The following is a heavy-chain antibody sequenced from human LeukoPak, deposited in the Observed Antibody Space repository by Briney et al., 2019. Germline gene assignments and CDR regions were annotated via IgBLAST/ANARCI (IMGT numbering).Heavy chain of an antibody. CDR2: INPNSGGT. Sequence: ASVKVSCKTSGYSFIGHHIHWVRQAPGQGLERMGWINPNSGGTEYAQKFQGRVTMTRDTSISTAYMDLNRLTSDDSAVYYCARDVGRWAQYYFDYWGQGTLVTVSS. D-gene: IGHD1-26*01. V-gene: IGHV1-2*02. CDR1: GYSFIGHH. J-gene: IGHJ4*02. CDR3: ARDVGRWAQYYFDY.